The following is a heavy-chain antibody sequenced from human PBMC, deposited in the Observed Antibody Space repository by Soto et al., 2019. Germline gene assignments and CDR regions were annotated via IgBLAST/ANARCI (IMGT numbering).Heavy chain of an antibody. V-gene: IGHV4-39*01. D-gene: IGHD6-13*01. J-gene: IGHJ4*02. CDR1: GDSIIISPYY. CDR3: ARHRSGSSLYYFDY. Sequence: SDTLSLTCPVSGDSIIISPYYWGWILHPPGKGLEWIGSIYQSGSTSYNPSLKSRVTISVDTSKNQFSLKLSSVTATDTAIYYCARHRSGSSLYYFDYWGQGTLVTVS. CDR2: IYQSGST.